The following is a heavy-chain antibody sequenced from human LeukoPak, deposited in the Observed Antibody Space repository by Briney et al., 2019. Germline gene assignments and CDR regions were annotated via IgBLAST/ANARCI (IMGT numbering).Heavy chain of an antibody. J-gene: IGHJ5*02. CDR2: ISGSGGEI. CDR1: GFSFSSYS. V-gene: IGHV3-23*01. CDR3: AKGGPFSTSSQKYFDP. Sequence: HPGGSLRLSCAASGFSFSSYSMTWVRQAPGKGLEWVSSISGSGGEIHYADSVKGRFTIFRDNSKNTVYLQMNSLRDEDTAVFYCAKGGPFSTSSQKYFDPWGQGSLVIAS. D-gene: IGHD6-6*01.